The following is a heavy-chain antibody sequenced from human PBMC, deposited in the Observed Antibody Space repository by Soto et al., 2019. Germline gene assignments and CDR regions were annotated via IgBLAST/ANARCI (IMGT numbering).Heavy chain of an antibody. CDR2: MNPNSGNT. Sequence: ASVKVSCKASGYTFTSYDITWVRQATGQGLEWMGWMNPNSGNTGYAQKFQGRVTMTRNTSIGTAYMELSSLRSEDTAVYYCVTERWEDAFDIWGQGTMVTVSS. CDR1: GYTFTSYD. CDR3: VTERWEDAFDI. J-gene: IGHJ3*02. D-gene: IGHD1-26*01. V-gene: IGHV1-8*01.